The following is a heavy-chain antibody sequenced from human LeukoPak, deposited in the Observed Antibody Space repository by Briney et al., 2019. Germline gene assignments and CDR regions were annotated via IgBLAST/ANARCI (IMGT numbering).Heavy chain of an antibody. CDR3: AREGYGYPLGYFDY. Sequence: GGSLRLSCAASGFTFSSYGMHWVRQAPGKGLERVAFIRYDGSNKYYADSVKGRFTISRDNSKNTLYLQMNSLRAEDTAVYYCAREGYGYPLGYFDYWGQGTLVTVSS. D-gene: IGHD5-18*01. V-gene: IGHV3-30*02. CDR1: GFTFSSYG. CDR2: IRYDGSNK. J-gene: IGHJ4*02.